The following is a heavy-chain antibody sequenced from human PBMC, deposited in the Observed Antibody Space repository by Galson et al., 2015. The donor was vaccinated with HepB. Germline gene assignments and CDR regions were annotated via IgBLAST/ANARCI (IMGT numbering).Heavy chain of an antibody. CDR1: GGSISSYY. V-gene: IGHV4-4*07. J-gene: IGHJ4*02. D-gene: IGHD2-15*01. CDR2: IYTSGST. Sequence: SETLSLTCTVSGGSISSYYWSWIRQPAGKGLEWIGRIYTSGSTNYNPSLKSRVTMSVDTSKNQFSLKLSSVTAADTAVYYCARGYCSGGSCFASRFYFDYWGQGTLVTVSS. CDR3: ARGYCSGGSCFASRFYFDY.